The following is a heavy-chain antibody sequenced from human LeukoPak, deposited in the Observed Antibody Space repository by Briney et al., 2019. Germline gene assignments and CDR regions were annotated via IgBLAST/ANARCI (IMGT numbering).Heavy chain of an antibody. J-gene: IGHJ4*02. CDR3: ARAMVTTNWYFDY. D-gene: IGHD4-17*01. CDR1: GFTLSTYT. CDR2: ISSSSSDI. Sequence: GGSLRLSCAASGFTLSTYTMHWVRQAPGKGLEWVSSISSSSSDIYYADSVKGRFTISRDNAKNSLYLQMNSLRAEDRAVYYCARAMVTTNWYFDYWGQGTLVTVSS. V-gene: IGHV3-21*01.